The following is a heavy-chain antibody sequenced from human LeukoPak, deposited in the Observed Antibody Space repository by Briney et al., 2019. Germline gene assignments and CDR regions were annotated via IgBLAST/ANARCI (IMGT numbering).Heavy chain of an antibody. J-gene: IGHJ4*02. Sequence: GASVKVTCKGSGYTFTSYGISWVRPAPGQGLEGMGWISAYNGNTNYAQKLQGRVTMTTDTSTSTAYMELRSLRSDDTAVYYCARINEYSSSSVFDYWGQGTLVTVSS. V-gene: IGHV1-18*01. D-gene: IGHD6-6*01. CDR1: GYTFTSYG. CDR2: ISAYNGNT. CDR3: ARINEYSSSSVFDY.